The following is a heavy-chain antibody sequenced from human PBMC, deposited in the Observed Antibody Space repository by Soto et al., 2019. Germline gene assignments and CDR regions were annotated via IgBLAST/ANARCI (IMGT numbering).Heavy chain of an antibody. V-gene: IGHV5-10-1*01. J-gene: IGHJ3*02. CDR1: GYSFTSYW. CDR3: ARHEGGSSGWYPNDAFDI. CDR2: IAPSDSYT. Sequence: EVQLVQSGAEVKKPGESLRISCKGSGYSFTSYWISWVRQMPGKGLEWMGRIAPSDSYTNYSPSFQGHVTISADKSISTAYLQWSSLKASDTAMYYCARHEGGSSGWYPNDAFDIWGQGTMVTVSS. D-gene: IGHD6-19*01.